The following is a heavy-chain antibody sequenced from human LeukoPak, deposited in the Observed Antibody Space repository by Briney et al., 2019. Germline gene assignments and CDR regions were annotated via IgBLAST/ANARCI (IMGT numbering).Heavy chain of an antibody. V-gene: IGHV4-59*01. Sequence: SETLSLTSTVPGGSISSYYWSWIRQPPGKGLEWIGYIYDSGSTNYDPSLKSRVTISVDTSKNQFSLKLGCVSAADTAVYYCARVGGPDNWFDHWGQGTLVTVSS. D-gene: IGHD3-10*01. CDR2: IYDSGST. J-gene: IGHJ5*02. CDR3: ARVGGPDNWFDH. CDR1: GGSISSYY.